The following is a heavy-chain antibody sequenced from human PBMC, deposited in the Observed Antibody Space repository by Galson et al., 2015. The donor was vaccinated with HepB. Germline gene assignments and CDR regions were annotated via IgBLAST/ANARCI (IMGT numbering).Heavy chain of an antibody. CDR3: AKGACSGWYCAFDI. CDR1: EFAFDDYA. D-gene: IGHD6-19*01. V-gene: IGHV3-9*01. CDR2: ISWISGSM. Sequence: SLRLSCAASEFAFDDYAMHWVRQAPGKGLEWVSGISWISGSMGYADSVKGRFTISRDNAKNSLYLQMNSLRAEDTALYYCAKGACSGWYCAFDIWGQGTMVTVSS. J-gene: IGHJ3*02.